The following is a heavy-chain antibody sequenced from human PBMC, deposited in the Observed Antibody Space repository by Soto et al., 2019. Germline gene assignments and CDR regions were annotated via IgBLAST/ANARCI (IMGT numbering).Heavy chain of an antibody. V-gene: IGHV1-69*13. CDR1: GGTFSSYA. D-gene: IGHD5-18*01. Sequence: SVKVSCKASGGTFSSYAISWVRQAPGQGLEWMGGIIPIFGTANYAQKFQGRVTITADESTSTAYMELSSLRSEDTAVYYCAREAREPPTKLWAPFDYWGQGTLVTVSS. CDR3: AREAREPPTKLWAPFDY. J-gene: IGHJ4*02. CDR2: IIPIFGTA.